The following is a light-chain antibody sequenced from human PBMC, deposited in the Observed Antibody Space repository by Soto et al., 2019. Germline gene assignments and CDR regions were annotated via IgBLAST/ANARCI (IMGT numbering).Light chain of an antibody. Sequence: DLQMTQSPSSLSASVGDRVTITCRASQSITRYLNWYQQKPGKAPKLLIYAASSLQSGVPSRFIGSGSGTDFTLTISSLQPEDSATYYCQQSHTTPTFGQGTRLEMK. CDR1: QSITRY. J-gene: IGKJ5*01. CDR3: QQSHTTPT. V-gene: IGKV1-39*01. CDR2: AAS.